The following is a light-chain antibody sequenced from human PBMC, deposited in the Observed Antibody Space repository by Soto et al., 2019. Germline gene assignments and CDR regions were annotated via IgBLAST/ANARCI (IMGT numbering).Light chain of an antibody. CDR3: MQPLQSWT. V-gene: IGKV2-28*01. CDR2: FGS. Sequence: DKVMTQYPLSMPVTPGEPGAISCRSSQSLLHSNGYIFLYWYLQTPAPSPQPLIYFGSNRASGVPDRFSGSGSGTDFTLKISRVEADDVGVYYCMQPLQSWTFGQGTKVDIK. CDR1: QSLLHSNGYIF. J-gene: IGKJ1*01.